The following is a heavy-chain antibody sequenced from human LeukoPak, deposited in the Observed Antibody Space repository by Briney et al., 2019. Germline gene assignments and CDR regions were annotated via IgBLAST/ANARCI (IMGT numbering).Heavy chain of an antibody. CDR1: GLAFSKAW. Sequence: GGALRLSSAASGLAFSKAWMRWARPAPGKGVEWGGRIKSKTEGGTTNNAAPGKGRLTISRKDAKNTLNRKMKSMEAEDTAVYYCTTDRKGCSGGSFYYYYYYIDVWGKGTTVTISS. J-gene: IGHJ6*03. CDR2: IKSKTEGGTT. V-gene: IGHV3-15*01. D-gene: IGHD2-15*01. CDR3: TTDRKGCSGGSFYYYYYYIDV.